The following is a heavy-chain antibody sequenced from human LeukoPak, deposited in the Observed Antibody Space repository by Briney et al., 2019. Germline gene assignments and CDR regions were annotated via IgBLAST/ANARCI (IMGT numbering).Heavy chain of an antibody. Sequence: PSETLSLTCTVSGGSISSYYWSWLRQPPGKGLEGIGYIYSIATTTSPPSLTSRATISVAPSKHQSSLNLSSVTAAATAVYYCASAHRLRVFYLDYWGQGTLVTVSS. CDR3: ASAHRLRVFYLDY. CDR2: IYSIATT. D-gene: IGHD4-17*01. CDR1: GGSISSYY. V-gene: IGHV4-59*01. J-gene: IGHJ4*02.